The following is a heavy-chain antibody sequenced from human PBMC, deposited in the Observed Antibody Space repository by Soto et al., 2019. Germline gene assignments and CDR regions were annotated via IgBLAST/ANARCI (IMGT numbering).Heavy chain of an antibody. Sequence: QLQLQESGPGLVKPSQTLSLACTVSGGSFSSGGYYWSWIRQLPGKGLEWIGYIYYSGSTYYNPSLKSRFTISVDTSKNLFSLKLSSVTAADTAVYYCARATSFSGHHGYWGQGTLVTVSS. CDR1: GGSFSSGGYY. V-gene: IGHV4-31*03. D-gene: IGHD2-8*02. CDR3: ARATSFSGHHGY. J-gene: IGHJ4*02. CDR2: IYYSGST.